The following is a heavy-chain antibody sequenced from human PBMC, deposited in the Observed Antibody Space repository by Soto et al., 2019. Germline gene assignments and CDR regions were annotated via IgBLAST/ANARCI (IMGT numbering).Heavy chain of an antibody. CDR1: GFTFSSYW. CDR3: ARVLRYFDWLFPQPYFDY. Sequence: GSLRLSCAASGFTFSSYWMSWVRQAPGKGLEWVANIKQDGSEKYYVDSVKGRFTISRDNAKNSLYLQMNSLRAEDTAVYYWARVLRYFDWLFPQPYFDYWGQGTLVTVSS. CDR2: IKQDGSEK. J-gene: IGHJ4*02. V-gene: IGHV3-7*01. D-gene: IGHD3-9*01.